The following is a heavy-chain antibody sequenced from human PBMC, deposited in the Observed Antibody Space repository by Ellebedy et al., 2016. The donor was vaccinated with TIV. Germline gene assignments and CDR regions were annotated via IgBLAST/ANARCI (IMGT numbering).Heavy chain of an antibody. CDR2: IIPMFGTA. CDR1: GGTFSNHG. Sequence: AASVKVSCKASGGTFSNHGISWVRQATGQGLQWMGGIIPMFGTANYSQKFQGRVTITADESTTTAYLELNSLRSDDTAVYYCAERLSRGYYFDYWGQGTLVTVSS. D-gene: IGHD3-10*01. V-gene: IGHV1-69*13. CDR3: AERLSRGYYFDY. J-gene: IGHJ4*02.